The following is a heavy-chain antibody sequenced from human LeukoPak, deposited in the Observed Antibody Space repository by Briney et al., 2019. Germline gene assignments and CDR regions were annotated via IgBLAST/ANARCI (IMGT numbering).Heavy chain of an antibody. V-gene: IGHV3-7*01. CDR3: AIQQWLASPIDY. Sequence: GGSLRLSCAASGFTFSSYWMSWVRQAPGKGLEWVANIKQDGSEKYYVDSVKGRFTISRDNAKNSLYLQMNSLRAEATAVYYCAIQQWLASPIDYWGQGTLVTVSS. J-gene: IGHJ4*02. CDR2: IKQDGSEK. CDR1: GFTFSSYW. D-gene: IGHD6-19*01.